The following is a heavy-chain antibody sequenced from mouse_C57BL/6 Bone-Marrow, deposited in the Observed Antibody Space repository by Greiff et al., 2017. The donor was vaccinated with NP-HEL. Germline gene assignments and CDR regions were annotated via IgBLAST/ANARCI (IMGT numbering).Heavy chain of an antibody. Sequence: VQLQQSGAELARPGASVKLSCKASGYTFTSYGISWVKQRTGQGLEWIGEIYPRSGNTYYNEKFKGKATLTADKSSSTAYMELRSLTSDDSAVYFCARSAYYSNYRYFDYWGQGTTLTVSS. CDR1: GYTFTSYG. CDR2: IYPRSGNT. J-gene: IGHJ2*01. D-gene: IGHD2-5*01. V-gene: IGHV1-81*01. CDR3: ARSAYYSNYRYFDY.